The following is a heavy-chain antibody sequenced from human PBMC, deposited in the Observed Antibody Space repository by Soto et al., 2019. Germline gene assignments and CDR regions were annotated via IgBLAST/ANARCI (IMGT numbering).Heavy chain of an antibody. V-gene: IGHV3-74*01. J-gene: IGHJ6*02. CDR3: AKDRGEEGLKFLEWFGGMDV. Sequence: GVLKISCAASGFTVSNYWMNWVRQAPGKGLVWVSHIKNDGTTSYADSVEGRFTVSRDDAKNSFYLQMNSLRADDTAVYYCAKDRGEEGLKFLEWFGGMDVWGHGTTVTVSS. D-gene: IGHD3-3*01. CDR2: IKNDGTT. CDR1: GFTVSNYW.